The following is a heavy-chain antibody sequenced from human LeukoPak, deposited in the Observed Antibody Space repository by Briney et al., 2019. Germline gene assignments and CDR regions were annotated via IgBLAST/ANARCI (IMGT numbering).Heavy chain of an antibody. CDR2: ISGSGGSS. J-gene: IGHJ4*02. CDR3: AKERDYYDSSGYWGF. Sequence: GGSLRLSCPASGFTLSSYAMSWVRPAPGKGLEWVSAISGSGGSSYYAGSEEGRFTIYRDNSKNALYLQMNSLREEDTAVYYCAKERDYYDSSGYWGFWGQGTLVTVS. CDR1: GFTLSSYA. D-gene: IGHD3-22*01. V-gene: IGHV3-23*01.